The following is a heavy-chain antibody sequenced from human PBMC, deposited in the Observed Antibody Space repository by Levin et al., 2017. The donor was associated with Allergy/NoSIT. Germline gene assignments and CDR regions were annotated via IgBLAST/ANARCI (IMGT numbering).Heavy chain of an antibody. D-gene: IGHD2-15*01. CDR1: VFTFSTYA. CDR2: ISGSGGST. Sequence: GGSLRLSCAASVFTFSTYAMNWVRQAPGKGLEWVSAISGSGGSTYYADSVKGRFTISRDNSKNTLYLQMNSLRVEDTAIYYCARGDCSGASCSTPNKNWFDPWGQGTLVTVSS. CDR3: ARGDCSGASCSTPNKNWFDP. J-gene: IGHJ5*02. V-gene: IGHV3-23*01.